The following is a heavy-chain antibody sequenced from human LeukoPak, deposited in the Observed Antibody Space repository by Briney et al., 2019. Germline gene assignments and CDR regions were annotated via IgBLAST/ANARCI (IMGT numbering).Heavy chain of an antibody. CDR1: GGSISSYY. D-gene: IGHD6-13*01. V-gene: IGHV4-59*01. CDR3: ARVWYRPYYYYGMDV. CDR2: IYYSGST. Sequence: PSETLSLTCTVSGGSISSYYWSWIRQPPGKGLEWIGYIYYSGSTNYNPSLKSRVTISVDTSKNQFSLKLSSVTAADTAVYYCARVWYRPYYYYGMDVWGQGTTVTVSS. J-gene: IGHJ6*02.